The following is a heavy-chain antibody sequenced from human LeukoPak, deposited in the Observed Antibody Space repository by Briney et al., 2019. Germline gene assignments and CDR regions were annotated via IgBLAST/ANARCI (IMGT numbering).Heavy chain of an antibody. D-gene: IGHD3-10*01. CDR2: IYHSGST. J-gene: IGHJ6*03. Sequence: GSLRLSCAASGFTFSNYWMSWVRQPPGKGLEWIGSIYHSGSTYYNPSLKSRVTISVDTSKNQFSLKLSSVTAADTAVYYCARQGGNYYGSGSSHYMDVWGKGTTVTTSS. V-gene: IGHV4-38-2*01. CDR3: ARQGGNYYGSGSSHYMDV. CDR1: GFTFSNYW.